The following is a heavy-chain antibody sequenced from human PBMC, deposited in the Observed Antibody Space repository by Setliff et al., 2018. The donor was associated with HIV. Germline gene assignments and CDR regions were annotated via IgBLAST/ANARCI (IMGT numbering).Heavy chain of an antibody. D-gene: IGHD1-1*01. CDR1: GDIFSRYT. CDR2: IIITLDTA. J-gene: IGHJ3*01. Sequence: SVKVFCKASGDIFSRYTISWVRRAPGQGLEWMGGIIITLDTADYAEKFQGRVTITADESTSTAYMGLNSLRSEDTAVYYCARDALTGAVRGFDVWGQGTAVTVS. V-gene: IGHV1-69*13. CDR3: ARDALTGAVRGFDV.